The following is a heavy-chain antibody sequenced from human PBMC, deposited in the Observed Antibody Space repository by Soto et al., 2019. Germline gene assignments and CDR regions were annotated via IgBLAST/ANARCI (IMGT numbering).Heavy chain of an antibody. Sequence: ASVKVSCKASGYTFTSYGISWVRQAPGQGLEWMGWISAYNGNTNYAQKLQGRVTMTTDTSTSTAYMELRSLRSDDTAVYYCAKDIVVVVAATPYYYYGMDVWGQGTTVTVSS. J-gene: IGHJ6*02. CDR3: AKDIVVVVAATPYYYYGMDV. V-gene: IGHV1-18*01. D-gene: IGHD2-15*01. CDR2: ISAYNGNT. CDR1: GYTFTSYG.